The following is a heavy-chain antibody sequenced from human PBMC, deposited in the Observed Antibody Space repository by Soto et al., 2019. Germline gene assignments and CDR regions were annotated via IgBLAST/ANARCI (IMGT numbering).Heavy chain of an antibody. CDR2: IIPIFGTA. CDR1: GGTFSRYA. D-gene: IGHD6-25*01. V-gene: IGHV1-69*13. Sequence: SVKVSCKASGGTFSRYAISWVRQAPGQGLEWMGGIIPIFGTANYAQKFQGRVTITADESTSTAYMELSSLRSEDTAVYYCARQGAALRDYYYGMDVWGQGTTVTVS. J-gene: IGHJ6*02. CDR3: ARQGAALRDYYYGMDV.